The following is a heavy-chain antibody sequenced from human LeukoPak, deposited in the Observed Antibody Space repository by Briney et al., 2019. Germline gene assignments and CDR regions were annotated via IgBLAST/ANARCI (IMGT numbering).Heavy chain of an antibody. J-gene: IGHJ6*03. V-gene: IGHV4-59*01. CDR1: GGSISSYY. Sequence: SETLSLTCTVSGGSISSYYWSWIRQSPEMGLEWIGSIYYSGATDYNPSLKSRVTISADTSKNQFSLKLSSVTAADTAVYYCARTYGGHYYYYYYMDVWGKGTTVTVSS. CDR2: IYYSGAT. D-gene: IGHD4-23*01. CDR3: ARTYGGHYYYYYYMDV.